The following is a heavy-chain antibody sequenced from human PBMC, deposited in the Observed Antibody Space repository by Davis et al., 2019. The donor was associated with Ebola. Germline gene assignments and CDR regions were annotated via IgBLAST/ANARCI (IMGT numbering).Heavy chain of an antibody. CDR2: ISSSGSTI. CDR3: ARVMVVIESDAFDI. V-gene: IGHV3-11*01. Sequence: LSLTCGVDVESLSGYYWGWIRQAPGKGLEWVSYISSSGSTIYYADSVKGRFTISRDNAKNSLYLQMNSLRAEDTAVYYCARVMVVIESDAFDIWGQGTMVTVSS. D-gene: IGHD3-22*01. J-gene: IGHJ3*02. CDR1: VESLSGYY.